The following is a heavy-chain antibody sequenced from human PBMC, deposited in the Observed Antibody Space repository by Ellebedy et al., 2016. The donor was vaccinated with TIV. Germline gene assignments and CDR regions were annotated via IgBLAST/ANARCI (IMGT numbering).Heavy chain of an antibody. D-gene: IGHD2-2*01. Sequence: GESLKISCAASAFTFSNYAMSWVRQAPGGGLEWVSTVTASGASTFYADSVKGRFAISRDGSKNTLYVQMNSLRAEDTAVYYCSTLHCPTSSCHVGLGYWGQGTLVTVSS. J-gene: IGHJ4*02. CDR3: STLHCPTSSCHVGLGY. CDR1: AFTFSNYA. V-gene: IGHV3-23*01. CDR2: VTASGAST.